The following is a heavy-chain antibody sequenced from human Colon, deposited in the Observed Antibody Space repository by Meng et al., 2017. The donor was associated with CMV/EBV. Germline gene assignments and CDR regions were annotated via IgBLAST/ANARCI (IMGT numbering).Heavy chain of an antibody. CDR2: IIWNGATT. CDR1: GFTFDDYA. Sequence: GGSLRLACAASGFTFDDYAMSWVRQPPGKGLEWVSGIIWNGATTAYAESVKGRFTVSRDNAKSSLSLQMNSLSVEDTAVYFCARDWTDTSGTYALYWGQGILVTVSS. J-gene: IGHJ4*02. CDR3: ARDWTDTSGTYALY. V-gene: IGHV3-20*04. D-gene: IGHD1-26*01.